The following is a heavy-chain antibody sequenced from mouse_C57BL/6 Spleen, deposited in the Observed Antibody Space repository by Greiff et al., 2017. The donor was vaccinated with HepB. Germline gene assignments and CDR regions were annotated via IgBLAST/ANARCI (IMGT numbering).Heavy chain of an antibody. D-gene: IGHD1-1*01. J-gene: IGHJ4*01. CDR3: ARRVPITTVVANYAMDY. CDR2: IYPGDGDT. CDR1: GYAFSSSW. Sequence: QVQLQQSGPELVKPGASVKISCKASGYAFSSSWMNWVKQRPGKGLEWIGRIYPGDGDTNYNGRFKGKATLTADKSSSTAYMQISSLTSEDSAVYFCARRVPITTVVANYAMDYWGQGTSVTVSS. V-gene: IGHV1-82*01.